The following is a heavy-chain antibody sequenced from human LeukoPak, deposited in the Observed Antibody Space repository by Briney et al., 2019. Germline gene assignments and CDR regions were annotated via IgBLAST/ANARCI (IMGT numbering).Heavy chain of an antibody. CDR3: AKAANRLYDSSLTSSYGMDV. CDR2: ISWNSGSI. V-gene: IGHV3-9*01. J-gene: IGHJ6*02. CDR1: GFTFDDYA. Sequence: PGRSLRLSCAASGFTFDDYAMHWVRQAPGKGLEWVSGISWNSGSICYADSVKGRFTISRDNAKNSLYLQMNSLRAEDTALYYCAKAANRLYDSSLTSSYGMDVWGQGTTVTVSS. D-gene: IGHD3-22*01.